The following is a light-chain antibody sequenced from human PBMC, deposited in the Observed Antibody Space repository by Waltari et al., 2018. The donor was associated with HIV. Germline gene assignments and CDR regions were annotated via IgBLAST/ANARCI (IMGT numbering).Light chain of an antibody. J-gene: IGLJ3*02. CDR1: SSNIGSKY. CDR3: AAWDDSLNGRV. CDR2: RNN. Sequence: QSVLTQPPSASGTPGQRVTISCSGSSSNIGSKYVYWYQQLPGTAPKLLIHRNNQRPSGVPDRFSGSKSGTSASLAISGLRSEDEADYYCAAWDDSLNGRVFGGGTKLTVL. V-gene: IGLV1-47*01.